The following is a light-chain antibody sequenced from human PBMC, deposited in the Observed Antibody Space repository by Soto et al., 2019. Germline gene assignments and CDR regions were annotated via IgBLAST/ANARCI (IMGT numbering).Light chain of an antibody. Sequence: QSALTQPASVSGSPGQSITISCTGTSSDVGSYNLVSWYQQQPGKAPKLMIYEGSKRPSGVSNRFSGSKSGNTASLTISGLQAEDEADYHCCSYAGSSMVFGGGTKVTVL. J-gene: IGLJ2*01. CDR1: SSDVGSYNL. CDR3: CSYAGSSMV. CDR2: EGS. V-gene: IGLV2-23*01.